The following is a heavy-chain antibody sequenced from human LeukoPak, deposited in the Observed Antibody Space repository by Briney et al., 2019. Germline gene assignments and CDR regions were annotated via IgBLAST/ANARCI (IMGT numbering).Heavy chain of an antibody. Sequence: GASLKVSCKASGYTFTGPYIHWMRQAPGQGLEWMAWINPNSGGTKYAQKFQGRVTVTRDTSTSTAYMELSGLRADDTATYNCARVEYCTKGVCINFDLWGQGTLVAVTS. CDR3: ARVEYCTKGVCINFDL. CDR2: INPNSGGT. V-gene: IGHV1-2*02. D-gene: IGHD2-8*01. CDR1: GYTFTGPY. J-gene: IGHJ4*02.